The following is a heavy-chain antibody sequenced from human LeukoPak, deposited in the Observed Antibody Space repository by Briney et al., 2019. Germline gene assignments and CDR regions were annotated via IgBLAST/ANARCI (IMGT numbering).Heavy chain of an antibody. CDR3: ARAPYYYDSSGYNAFDY. CDR1: GGSISSGSYY. CDR2: IYTSGST. D-gene: IGHD3-22*01. Sequence: SETLSLTCTVSGGSISSGSYYWSWIRQPAGKGLEWIGRIYTSGSTNYNPSLKSRVTISVDTSKNQFSLKLSSVTAADTAVYYCARAPYYYDSSGYNAFDYWGQGTLVTVSS. J-gene: IGHJ4*02. V-gene: IGHV4-61*02.